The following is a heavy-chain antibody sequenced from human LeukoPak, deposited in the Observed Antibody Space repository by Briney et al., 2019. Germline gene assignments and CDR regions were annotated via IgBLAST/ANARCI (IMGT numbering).Heavy chain of an antibody. CDR3: ARHALVVPAAPIDY. CDR1: GYSFTTYW. D-gene: IGHD2-2*01. V-gene: IGHV5-51*01. CDR2: IYPGDSDT. J-gene: IGHJ4*02. Sequence: GESLKISCRGSGYSFTTYWIGWVRQMPGKGLEWMGIIYPGDSDTRYSPSFQGQVTISADKSISTAYLQWSILKASDTAMYYCARHALVVPAAPIDYWGQGTLVTVSS.